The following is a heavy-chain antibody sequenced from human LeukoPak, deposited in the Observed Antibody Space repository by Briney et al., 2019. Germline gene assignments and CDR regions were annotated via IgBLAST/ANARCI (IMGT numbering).Heavy chain of an antibody. J-gene: IGHJ5*02. V-gene: IGHV3-23*01. CDR2: ISGFGGST. Sequence: GGSLRLSCAASGFTFSDYDMSWDRQAPGKGLEWVSVISGFGGSTYYADSVKGRFTISRDNSKNTLYLQMNSLRAEDTAVYYCARRNPWFDPWGQGTLVTVSS. CDR1: GFTFSDYD. CDR3: ARRNPWFDP.